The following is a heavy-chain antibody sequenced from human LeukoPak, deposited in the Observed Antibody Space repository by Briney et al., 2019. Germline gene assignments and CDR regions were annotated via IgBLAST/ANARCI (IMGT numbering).Heavy chain of an antibody. V-gene: IGHV3-53*01. CDR2: IYSGGTT. Sequence: GGSLRLSCAASGFTVSSNHMSWVGQAPGKGLEWVSVIYSGGTTYYADSVKGRFTISRDNSKSTLYLQMNSLRAEDTAVYYCATLGPTEYFVYWGQGTLVTVSS. J-gene: IGHJ4*02. D-gene: IGHD4-11*01. CDR1: GFTVSSNH. CDR3: ATLGPTEYFVY.